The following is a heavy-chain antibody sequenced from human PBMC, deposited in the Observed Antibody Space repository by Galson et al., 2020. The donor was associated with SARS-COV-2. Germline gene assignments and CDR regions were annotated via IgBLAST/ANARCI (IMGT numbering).Heavy chain of an antibody. J-gene: IGHJ4*02. Sequence: ASVTVSCKASGYTFTSYYNHCVRQAPGQGLEWRGIINPSGGGTTYAQKFQGRVTMTRDTSTITVYMELSSLRSEETAVDYCSRDSQGGNDYNYLLFWGQGTLVTVSS. CDR1: GYTFTSYY. CDR3: SRDSQGGNDYNYLLF. CDR2: INPSGGGT. V-gene: IGHV1-46*01. D-gene: IGHD4-4*01.